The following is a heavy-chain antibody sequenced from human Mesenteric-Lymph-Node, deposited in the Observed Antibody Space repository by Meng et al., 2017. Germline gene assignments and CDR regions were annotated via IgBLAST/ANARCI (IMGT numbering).Heavy chain of an antibody. CDR1: GFTFSNYA. CDR3: ARVISFWYFDL. CDR2: ISYDGSNK. J-gene: IGHJ2*01. Sequence: VLRVGSGGGLVQPVGPLRLSCAASGFTFSNYAMVWVRQAPGKGLEWVAVISYDGSNKYYADSVKGRFTISRDNSKNTLYLQMNSLRAEDTAVYYCARVISFWYFDLWGRGTLVTVSS. V-gene: IGHV3-30*04.